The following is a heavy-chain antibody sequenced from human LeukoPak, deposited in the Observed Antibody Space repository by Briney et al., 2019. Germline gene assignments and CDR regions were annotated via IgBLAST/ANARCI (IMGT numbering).Heavy chain of an antibody. V-gene: IGHV4-61*01. J-gene: IGHJ4*02. D-gene: IGHD3-9*01. CDR3: ARDKEGYFGSFDY. CDR1: GGSVSSGSYY. Sequence: SETLSLTCTVSGGSVSSGSYYWCWIRQPPGKGLEWIGYIYYSGSTNYNPSLKSRVTISVDTSKNQFSLKLSSVTAADTAVYYCARDKEGYFGSFDYWGQGTLVTVSS. CDR2: IYYSGST.